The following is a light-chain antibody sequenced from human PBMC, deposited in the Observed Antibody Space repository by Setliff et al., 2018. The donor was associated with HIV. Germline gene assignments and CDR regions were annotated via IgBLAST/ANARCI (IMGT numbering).Light chain of an antibody. CDR2: NVN. CDR1: SSDIGGYNY. V-gene: IGLV2-14*03. CDR3: TSYTGGNTRV. J-gene: IGLJ1*01. Sequence: QSVLTQPASVSGSPGQTITISCTGTSSDIGGYNYVSWYQQHPGEAPRLIIYNVNNRPSGVSSRFSGSKSGNTASLGISELRAEDETDYYCTSYTGGNTRVFGTGTKVTVL.